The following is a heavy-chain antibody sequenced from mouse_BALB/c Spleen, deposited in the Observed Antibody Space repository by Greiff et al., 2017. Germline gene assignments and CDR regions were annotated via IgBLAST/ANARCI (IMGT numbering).Heavy chain of an antibody. CDR2: ISTYYGDA. CDR1: GYTFTDYA. V-gene: IGHV1S137*01. CDR3: ARDYYGSSSFAY. D-gene: IGHD1-1*01. J-gene: IGHJ3*01. Sequence: VKLQQSGAELVRPGVSVKISCKGSGYTFTDYAMHWVKQSHAKSLEWIGVISTYYGDASYNQKFKGKATMTVDKSSSTAYMELARLTSEDSAIYYCARDYYGSSSFAYWGQGTLVTVSA.